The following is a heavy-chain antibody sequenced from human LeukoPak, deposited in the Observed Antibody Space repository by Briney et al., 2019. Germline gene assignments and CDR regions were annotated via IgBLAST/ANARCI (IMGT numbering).Heavy chain of an antibody. D-gene: IGHD3-22*01. CDR1: GFTFSSYD. Sequence: GGSLRLSCAASGFTFSSYDINWVRQTPGKGLEWISYISRSGNLIYYADSVKGRFTISRDNAKNSLYLQMNSLRAEDTALYYCARGRITHSSGYFGGAFDIWGQGTMVTVSS. CDR2: ISRSGNLI. V-gene: IGHV3-48*03. CDR3: ARGRITHSSGYFGGAFDI. J-gene: IGHJ3*02.